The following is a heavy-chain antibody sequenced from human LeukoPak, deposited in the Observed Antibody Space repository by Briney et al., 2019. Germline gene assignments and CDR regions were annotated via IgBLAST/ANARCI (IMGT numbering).Heavy chain of an antibody. CDR2: ISAYNGNT. D-gene: IGHD2-2*01. J-gene: IGHJ4*02. V-gene: IGHV1-18*01. Sequence: SVKVSCKASGYTFTSYDINWVRQAPGQGLEWMGWISAYNGNTNYAQKLQGRVTMTTDTSTSTAYMELRSLRSDDTAVYYCARDEGIVVVPAASDYWGQGTLVTVSS. CDR3: ARDEGIVVVPAASDY. CDR1: GYTFTSYD.